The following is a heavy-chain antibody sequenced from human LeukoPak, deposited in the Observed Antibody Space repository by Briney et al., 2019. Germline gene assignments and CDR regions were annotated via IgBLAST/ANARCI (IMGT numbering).Heavy chain of an antibody. D-gene: IGHD5-12*01. J-gene: IGHJ4*02. Sequence: GGSLRLSCAASGFTFDDYGMSWVRQAPGKGLEWVSVIYSGGSTYYADSVKGRFTISRDNSKNTLYLQMNSLRAEDTAVYYCARLIWWLSDRDPKNFDYWGQGTLVTVSS. CDR3: ARLIWWLSDRDPKNFDY. V-gene: IGHV3-53*01. CDR1: GFTFDDYG. CDR2: IYSGGST.